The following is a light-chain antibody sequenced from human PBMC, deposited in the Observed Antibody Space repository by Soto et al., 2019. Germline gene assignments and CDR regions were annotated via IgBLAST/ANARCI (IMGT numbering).Light chain of an antibody. Sequence: DIQMTQSPSSLSASVGDRVTITCRASQGISTWLAWYQQKPGKAPKLLIYTASRLQSGVPPRFSGSGSGTDFTLTINSLQPGDFATYYCQHTNNFHFTFGQGTKVDI. CDR2: TAS. J-gene: IGKJ1*01. CDR1: QGISTW. CDR3: QHTNNFHFT. V-gene: IGKV1-12*01.